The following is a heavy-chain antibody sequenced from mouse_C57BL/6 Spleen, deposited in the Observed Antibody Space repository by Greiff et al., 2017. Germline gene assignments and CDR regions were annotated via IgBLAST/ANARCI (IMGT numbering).Heavy chain of an antibody. CDR1: GYTFTSYN. Sequence: LQQSGAELVRPGASVKMSCKASGYTFTSYNMHWVKQTPRQGLEWIGAIYPGNGDTSYNQKFKGQATLTVDKASSTAYLQLSSLTSEDSAVYFCARRGDWEDYYAMDYWGQGTSVSVSS. CDR3: ARRGDWEDYYAMDY. D-gene: IGHD4-1*01. CDR2: IYPGNGDT. J-gene: IGHJ4*01. V-gene: IGHV1-12*01.